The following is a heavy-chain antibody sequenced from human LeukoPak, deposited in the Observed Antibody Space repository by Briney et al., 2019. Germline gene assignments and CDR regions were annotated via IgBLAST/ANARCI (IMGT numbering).Heavy chain of an antibody. Sequence: GASVTVSCKASGGTFSSYAISWVRQAPGQGLAWMGRIIPILGIANYAQKFQGRVTITADKSTSTAYMELSSLRSEDAAVYYCASGYSSGWYFRDYWGQGTLVTVSS. CDR3: ASGYSSGWYFRDY. D-gene: IGHD6-19*01. V-gene: IGHV1-69*04. CDR1: GGTFSSYA. J-gene: IGHJ4*02. CDR2: IIPILGIA.